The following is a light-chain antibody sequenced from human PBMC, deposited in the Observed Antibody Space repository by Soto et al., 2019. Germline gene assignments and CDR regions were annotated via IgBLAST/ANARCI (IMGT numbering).Light chain of an antibody. J-gene: IGKJ3*01. V-gene: IGKV3-11*01. CDR2: DAS. CDR3: QQRSHWPPFT. Sequence: EIVLTQSPATLSLSPGERATLSCRASQSVGSFLAWYQHKPGQAPRLLIYDASTRATGIPARFSGSGSGTDFNLTISNLEPEDFAVYYCQQRSHWPPFTFGPGTKVDVK. CDR1: QSVGSF.